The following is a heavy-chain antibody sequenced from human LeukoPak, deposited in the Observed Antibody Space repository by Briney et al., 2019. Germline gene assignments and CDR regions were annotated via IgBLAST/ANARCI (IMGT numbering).Heavy chain of an antibody. D-gene: IGHD2-15*01. J-gene: IGHJ4*02. CDR1: GFTLSSYG. CDR3: AKHKFPVVAATMPDY. CDR2: ISGSGGST. Sequence: GGSLRLSCAASGFTLSSYGMSWVRQAPGKGLEWVTAISGSGGSTYYADSVKGRFTISRDNSKNTLYLQMNSLRAEDTAVYYCAKHKFPVVAATMPDYWGQGTLVTVSS. V-gene: IGHV3-23*01.